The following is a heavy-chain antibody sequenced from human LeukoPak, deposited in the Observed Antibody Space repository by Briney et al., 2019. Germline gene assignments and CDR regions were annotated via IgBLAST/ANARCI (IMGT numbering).Heavy chain of an antibody. V-gene: IGHV4-34*01. D-gene: IGHD3-3*01. CDR3: ARGWSRYYGMDV. Sequence: SETLSLTCAVYGGSFSGYYWSWIRQPPGKGLEWIGEINHSGSTNYNPSLKSRVTISVDTSKNQFSLKLSSVTAADTAVYYCARGWSRYYGMDVWGKGTTVTDSS. J-gene: IGHJ6*04. CDR2: INHSGST. CDR1: GGSFSGYY.